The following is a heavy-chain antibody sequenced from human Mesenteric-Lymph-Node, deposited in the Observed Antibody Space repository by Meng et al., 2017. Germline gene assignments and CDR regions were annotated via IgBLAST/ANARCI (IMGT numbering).Heavy chain of an antibody. J-gene: IGHJ4*02. V-gene: IGHV1-2*06. Sequence: ASVKVSCKASGYTFTGYYVHWVRQAPGQGLEWMGRINPNSGGTNYAQKFQGRVTMTEDTSTDTAYMELSSLRSEDTAVYYCATDREGKPGGYSYGLFGYWGQGTLVTVSS. CDR1: GYTFTGYY. D-gene: IGHD5-18*01. CDR3: ATDREGKPGGYSYGLFGY. CDR2: INPNSGGT.